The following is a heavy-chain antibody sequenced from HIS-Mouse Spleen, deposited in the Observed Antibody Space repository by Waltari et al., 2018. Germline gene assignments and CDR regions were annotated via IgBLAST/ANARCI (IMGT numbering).Heavy chain of an antibody. CDR1: GGSFSGYY. J-gene: IGHJ4*02. D-gene: IGHD3-22*01. Sequence: QVQLQQWGAGLLKPSETLSLTCAVYGGSFSGYYWLWIRQPPGTGLEWIGEINHSGSTNYNPSLKSRVTISVDTSKIQFSLKLSSVTAADTAVYYCARARAYYYDSSGYPPIYYFDYWGQGTLVTVSS. V-gene: IGHV4-34*01. CDR2: INHSGST. CDR3: ARARAYYYDSSGYPPIYYFDY.